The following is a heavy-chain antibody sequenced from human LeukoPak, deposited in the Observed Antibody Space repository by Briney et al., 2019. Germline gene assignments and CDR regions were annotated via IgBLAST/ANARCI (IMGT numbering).Heavy chain of an antibody. Sequence: PGGSLRLSCAASGFTFSSHNMNWVRQAPGEGLERVSYISSSSTVIYYADSVKGRFTVSRDNAKNSLYLQMNSLRDEDTGVFYCARDDSSGYYFDYWGQGTLVTVSS. CDR1: GFTFSSHN. V-gene: IGHV3-48*02. CDR3: ARDDSSGYYFDY. J-gene: IGHJ4*02. D-gene: IGHD3-22*01. CDR2: ISSSSTVI.